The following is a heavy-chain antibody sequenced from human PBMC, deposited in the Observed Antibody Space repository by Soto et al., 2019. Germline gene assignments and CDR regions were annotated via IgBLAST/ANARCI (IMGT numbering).Heavy chain of an antibody. D-gene: IGHD3-10*01. J-gene: IGHJ6*03. Sequence: QVQLQESGPGLVKPSQTLSLTCTVSGGSISSGGYYWSWIRQHPGKGLEWIGYIYYSGSTYYNPSLTSRVTISVDTSKNQFSLKLSSVTAADTAVYYCARDRGARSSHMDVWGKGTTVTVSS. CDR2: IYYSGST. V-gene: IGHV4-31*03. CDR1: GGSISSGGYY. CDR3: ARDRGARSSHMDV.